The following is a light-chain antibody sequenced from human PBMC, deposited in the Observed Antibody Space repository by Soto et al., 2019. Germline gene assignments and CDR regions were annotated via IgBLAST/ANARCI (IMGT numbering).Light chain of an antibody. CDR3: QPRSNLPTVIT. CDR1: QTFSSH. Sequence: EIDLTQSPSTLSLSVGERATLSCRASQTFSSHLAWYQQKPGQAPRLLIYNASNRDTGIPARFSGRGSGTEFNLTISSLEPEDFAFYFCQPRSNLPTVITFGQGTRLEIK. V-gene: IGKV3-11*01. CDR2: NAS. J-gene: IGKJ5*01.